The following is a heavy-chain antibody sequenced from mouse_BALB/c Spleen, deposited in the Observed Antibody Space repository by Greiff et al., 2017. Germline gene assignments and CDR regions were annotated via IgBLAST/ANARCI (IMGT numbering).Heavy chain of an antibody. CDR1: GFSLSTSGMG. V-gene: IGHV8-12*01. CDR2: IYWDDDK. CDR3: ARSYGYFYAMDY. Sequence: QVTLKVSGPGILQPSQTLSLTCSFSGFSLSTSGMGVSWIRQPSGKGLEWLAHIYWDDDKRYNPSLKSRLTISKDTSRNQVFLKITSVDTADTATYYCARSYGYFYAMDYWGQGTSVTVSS. D-gene: IGHD2-2*01. J-gene: IGHJ4*01.